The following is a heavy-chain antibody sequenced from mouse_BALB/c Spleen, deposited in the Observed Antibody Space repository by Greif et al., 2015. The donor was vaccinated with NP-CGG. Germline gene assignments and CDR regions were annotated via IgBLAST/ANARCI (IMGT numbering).Heavy chain of an antibody. D-gene: IGHD2-1*01. V-gene: IGHV1-67*01. J-gene: IGHJ4*01. CDR1: GYTFTDYA. CDR2: ISTYNGNT. CDR3: ARLGNYGNPYYYAMDY. Sequence: VQLQESGPEVMRPGVSVKISCKGSGYTFTDYAMHRVKQSHAKSLEWIGVISTYNGNTNYNQKFKGKATTTVDKSSSTAYMELARLTSEDSAIYYCARLGNYGNPYYYAMDYWGQGTSVTVSS.